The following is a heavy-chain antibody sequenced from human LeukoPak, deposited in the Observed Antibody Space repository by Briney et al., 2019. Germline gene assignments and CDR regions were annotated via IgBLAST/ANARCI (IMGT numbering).Heavy chain of an antibody. V-gene: IGHV4-39*07. CDR3: ARGAGYSSSWYGGWFDP. Sequence: SETLSLTCTFSGDSIAAARLYWGWVRQPPGKDLEWVGSISYSGDTYYNPSLKSRVTISVDTSKNQFSLKLSSVTAADTAVYYCARGAGYSSSWYGGWFDPWGQGTLVTVSS. CDR1: GDSIAAARLY. J-gene: IGHJ5*02. CDR2: ISYSGDT. D-gene: IGHD6-13*01.